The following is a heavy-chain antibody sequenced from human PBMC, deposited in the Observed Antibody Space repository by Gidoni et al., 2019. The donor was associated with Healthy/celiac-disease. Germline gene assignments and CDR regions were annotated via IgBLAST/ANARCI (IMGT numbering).Heavy chain of an antibody. CDR3: ARATVGYAFDI. V-gene: IGHV1-46*01. CDR1: GYTFTSYY. Sequence: HVQLVQSGAELKNPGASVKVSCQSSGYTFTSYYIHWVLQSPGQGLEWMGIINPSGGSTSYEQKFQGRVTMTRDTSTSTVYMELSSLRSEDTAVYYCARATVGYAFDIWGQGKMVTVSS. J-gene: IGHJ3*02. CDR2: INPSGGST. D-gene: IGHD4-4*01.